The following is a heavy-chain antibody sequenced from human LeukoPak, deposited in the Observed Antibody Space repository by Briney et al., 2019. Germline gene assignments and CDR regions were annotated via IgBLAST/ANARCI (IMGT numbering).Heavy chain of an antibody. D-gene: IGHD6-19*01. Sequence: GGSLRLSCAVSGFTFGRYSMNWVRQAPGKGLEWVSFISTSGSYIYYADSVKGRFTISRDNAKNSLYLQMNSLRAEDTAVYYCARDPDSCGYSFEDYWGQGTLSPSPQ. CDR1: GFTFGRYS. CDR3: ARDPDSCGYSFEDY. J-gene: IGHJ4*02. CDR2: ISTSGSYI. V-gene: IGHV3-21*01.